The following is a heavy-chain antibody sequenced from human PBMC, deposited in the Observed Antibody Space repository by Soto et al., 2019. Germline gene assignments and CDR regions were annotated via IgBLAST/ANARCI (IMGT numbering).Heavy chain of an antibody. CDR1: GGSITTGGL. J-gene: IGHJ4*02. CDR3: AGGRDYDY. CDR2: IAHDGHT. D-gene: IGHD1-26*01. V-gene: IGHV4-4*02. Sequence: VQLTESGPGLVRPSGTLSLTCDVSGGSITTGGLWTWVRQFPGRGLEWSGEIAHDGHTTYQPSLSCRVPMSVVISNSPSSLNVASVNAADTAVYFCAGGRDYDYWGQGTLVTVSS.